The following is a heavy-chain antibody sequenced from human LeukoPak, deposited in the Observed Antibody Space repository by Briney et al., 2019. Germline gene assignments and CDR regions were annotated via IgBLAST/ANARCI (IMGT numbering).Heavy chain of an antibody. CDR2: IYYSGST. Sequence: SETLSLTCTVSGGSISSYYWSWIRQPPGKGLEWIGYIYYSGSTNYNPSLKSRVTISVDTSKNQFSLKLSSVTAADTAVYYCARSIPSKGYYCYGMDVWGKGTTVTVSS. CDR1: GGSISSYY. CDR3: ARSIPSKGYYCYGMDV. J-gene: IGHJ6*04. V-gene: IGHV4-59*01.